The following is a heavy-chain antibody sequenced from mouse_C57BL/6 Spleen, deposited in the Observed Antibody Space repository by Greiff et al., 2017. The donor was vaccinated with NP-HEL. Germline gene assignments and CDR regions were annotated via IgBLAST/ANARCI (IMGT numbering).Heavy chain of an antibody. CDR1: GYAFSSSW. Sequence: VQLVESGPELVKPGASVKISCKASGYAFSSSWMNWVKQRPGKGLEWIGRIYPGDGDTNYNGKFKGKATLTADKSSSTAYMQLSSLTSEDSAVYFCARWGYGKIYAMDYWGQGTSVTVSS. D-gene: IGHD2-10*02. J-gene: IGHJ4*01. CDR2: IYPGDGDT. V-gene: IGHV1-82*01. CDR3: ARWGYGKIYAMDY.